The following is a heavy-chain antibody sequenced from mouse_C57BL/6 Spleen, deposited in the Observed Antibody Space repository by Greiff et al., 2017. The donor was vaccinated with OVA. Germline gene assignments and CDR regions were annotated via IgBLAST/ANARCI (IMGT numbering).Heavy chain of an antibody. CDR2: IDPSDSYT. J-gene: IGHJ4*01. Sequence: QVQLQQPGAELVKPGASVKLSCKASGYTFTSYWMQWVKQRPGQGLEWIGEIDPSDSYTNYNQKFKGKATLTVDTSSSTAYMQLSSLTSEDSAVYYCARALNYGNYLYAMDYWGQGTSVTVSS. V-gene: IGHV1-50*01. D-gene: IGHD2-1*01. CDR3: ARALNYGNYLYAMDY. CDR1: GYTFTSYW.